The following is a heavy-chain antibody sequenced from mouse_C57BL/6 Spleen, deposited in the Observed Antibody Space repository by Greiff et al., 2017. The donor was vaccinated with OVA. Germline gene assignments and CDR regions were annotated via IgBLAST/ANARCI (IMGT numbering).Heavy chain of an antibody. CDR1: GFTFSSYA. V-gene: IGHV5-4*01. CDR2: ISDGGSYT. Sequence: VQLKESGGGLVKPGGSLKLSCAASGFTFSSYAMSWVRQTPEKRLEWVATISDGGSYTYYPDNVKGRFTISRDYAKTNLYVQMSNMKSEDTAMYNCARDEDYDRDYYAMDYWGQGTSVTVSS. J-gene: IGHJ4*01. D-gene: IGHD2-4*01. CDR3: ARDEDYDRDYYAMDY.